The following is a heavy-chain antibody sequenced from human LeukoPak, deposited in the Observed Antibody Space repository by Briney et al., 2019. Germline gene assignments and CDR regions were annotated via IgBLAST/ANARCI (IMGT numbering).Heavy chain of an antibody. Sequence: GGSLRLSCAAPGFTFSSYAMSWVRQAPGKGLEWVSAISGSGGSAYYADSVKGRFTISRDNSKNTLYLQMNSLRAEDTAVYYCAKELDYDFWSGYYYYYGMDVWGQGTTVTVSS. V-gene: IGHV3-23*01. J-gene: IGHJ6*02. CDR3: AKELDYDFWSGYYYYYGMDV. CDR2: ISGSGGSA. D-gene: IGHD3-3*01. CDR1: GFTFSSYA.